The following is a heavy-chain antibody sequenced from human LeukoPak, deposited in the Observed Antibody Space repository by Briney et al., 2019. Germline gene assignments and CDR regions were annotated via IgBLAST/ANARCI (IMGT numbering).Heavy chain of an antibody. J-gene: IGHJ6*03. CDR2: IYSSGST. CDR3: ARETSQKGAHYMDV. Sequence: SETLSLTCTVSGGSISSYYWSWIRQPAGKGLEWIGHIYSSGSTNYNPSLKSRVTMSVDTSKNQFSLKLSSVTAADTAVYYCARETSQKGAHYMDVWGKGTTVTISS. CDR1: GGSISSYY. V-gene: IGHV4-4*07. D-gene: IGHD3-16*01.